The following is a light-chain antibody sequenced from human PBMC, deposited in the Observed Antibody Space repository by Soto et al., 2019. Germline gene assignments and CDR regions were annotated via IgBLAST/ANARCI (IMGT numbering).Light chain of an antibody. CDR1: QSVSTN. CDR2: GAS. CDR3: QQYHNWPPWT. J-gene: IGKJ1*01. Sequence: EIVMTQSPATLSVSPGERATLSCTASQSVSTNLAWYQQKPGQAPRLLVYGASTRATGIPARFSGSGSGTEFTLTISSLQYEDFAIYYCQQYHNWPPWTFGQGTKVEIK. V-gene: IGKV3-15*01.